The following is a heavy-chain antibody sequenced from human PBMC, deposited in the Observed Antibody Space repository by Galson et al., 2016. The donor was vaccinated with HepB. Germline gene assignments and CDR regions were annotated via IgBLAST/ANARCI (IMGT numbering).Heavy chain of an antibody. J-gene: IGHJ5*02. Sequence: SLRLSCAASGFTFSNYFMAWVRQAPGKGLEYVSSISDSATGGVKYHAGSVRGRFTISRDNSRDTLFLQLDSLRDEDTAVYYCAREESVRIHASGIMWRWFHPWGQGTPVTVSA. CDR2: ISDSATGGVK. CDR1: GFTFSNYF. D-gene: IGHD5-18*01. V-gene: IGHV3-23*01. CDR3: AREESVRIHASGIMWRWFHP.